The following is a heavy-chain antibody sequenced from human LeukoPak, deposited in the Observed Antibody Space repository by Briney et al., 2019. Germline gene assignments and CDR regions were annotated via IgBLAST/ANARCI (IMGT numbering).Heavy chain of an antibody. V-gene: IGHV1-2*04. D-gene: IGHD3-10*01. Sequence: GASVKVSCKASGYTFTGYYMHWVRQAPGQGLEWMGWINPNSGGTNYAQKFQGWVTMTRDTSISTAYMELSRLRSDDTAVYYCAREGSGGLLWFGDLNHNWFDPWGQGTLVTVSS. J-gene: IGHJ5*02. CDR3: AREGSGGLLWFGDLNHNWFDP. CDR2: INPNSGGT. CDR1: GYTFTGYY.